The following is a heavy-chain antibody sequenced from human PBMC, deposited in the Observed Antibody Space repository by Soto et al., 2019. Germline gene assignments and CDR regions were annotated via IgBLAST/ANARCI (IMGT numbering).Heavy chain of an antibody. Sequence: GGSLRLSCAASGFPFSIYSMNWVRQAPGKGLEWFSYITSDTNTIKYTDSVKGRFTISRDNAKNSLYLQMNSLREEDTAVYFCARSVEGHFDFWGQGTVVTVSS. CDR1: GFPFSIYS. D-gene: IGHD6-19*01. CDR3: ARSVEGHFDF. V-gene: IGHV3-48*02. CDR2: ITSDTNTI. J-gene: IGHJ4*02.